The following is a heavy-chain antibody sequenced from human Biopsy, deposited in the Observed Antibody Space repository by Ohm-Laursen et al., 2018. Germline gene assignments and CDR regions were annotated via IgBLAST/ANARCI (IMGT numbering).Heavy chain of an antibody. D-gene: IGHD3-9*01. J-gene: IGHJ4*02. CDR1: GTSLRNFY. CDR3: ARGSLKMDY. CDR2: IFPTGIT. V-gene: IGHV4-4*07. Sequence: TLSLTCTVSGTSLRNFYWSWIRQPAGKGLEWIGRIFPTGITNYNPSLKSRVTMSVDTSKNEFSLRLTSVTAADTAVYYCARGSLKMDYWGQGTLVTVSS.